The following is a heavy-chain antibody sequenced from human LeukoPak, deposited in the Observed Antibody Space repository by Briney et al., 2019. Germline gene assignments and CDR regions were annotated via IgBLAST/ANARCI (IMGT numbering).Heavy chain of an antibody. Sequence: GGSLRLSCAASGFTLSSYWMTWVRQAPGKGLEWVANIKQDGSEKYYGDSVKSRFTISRDNAKNSLYLQMNSLRAEDTAVYYCARDAGIVAVSVFDYWGRGTLVTVSS. CDR3: ARDAGIVAVSVFDY. CDR1: GFTLSSYW. D-gene: IGHD1-26*01. V-gene: IGHV3-7*01. CDR2: IKQDGSEK. J-gene: IGHJ4*02.